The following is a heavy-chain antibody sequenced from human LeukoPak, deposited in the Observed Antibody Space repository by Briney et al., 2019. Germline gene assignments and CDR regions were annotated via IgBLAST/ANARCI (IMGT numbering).Heavy chain of an antibody. CDR1: GFTFSSYA. V-gene: IGHV3-21*01. CDR3: ARDLLRGAAGSNWFDP. CDR2: ISSSSSYI. J-gene: IGHJ5*02. D-gene: IGHD6-13*01. Sequence: GGSLRLSCAASGFTFSSYAMSWVRQAPGKGLEWVSSISSSSSYIYYADSVKGRFTISRDNAKNSLYLQMNSLRAEDTAVYYCARDLLRGAAGSNWFDPWGQGTLVTVSS.